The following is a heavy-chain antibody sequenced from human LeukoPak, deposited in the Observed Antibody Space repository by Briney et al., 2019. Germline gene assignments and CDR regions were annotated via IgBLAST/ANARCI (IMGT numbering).Heavy chain of an antibody. Sequence: ASVKVSCKASGYTFTGYYMHWVRHAPGQGLEWMGWINPNSGGTNSAQKFQGRVTMTRDTAISTAYMELSRLRSDDTAVYYCARSAVGRYYDSSGYYPLFVYWGQGTLVTVSS. CDR2: INPNSGGT. J-gene: IGHJ4*02. D-gene: IGHD3-22*01. CDR3: ARSAVGRYYDSSGYYPLFVY. V-gene: IGHV1-2*02. CDR1: GYTFTGYY.